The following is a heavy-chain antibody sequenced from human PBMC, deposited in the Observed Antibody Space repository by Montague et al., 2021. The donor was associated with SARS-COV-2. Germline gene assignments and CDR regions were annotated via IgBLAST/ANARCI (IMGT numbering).Heavy chain of an antibody. Sequence: SETLSLTCTVYGGSFSSYYYCWIRHPPPTGLGLVWKINHYGSANTNPTLTLQIPVSIDTSTNQFYLKLSSVTAADTAVYYCARGVEQWLWGPNSYYYYGMDVWGQGTTVTVSS. CDR3: ARGVEQWLWGPNSYYYYGMDV. V-gene: IGHV4-34*01. CDR1: GGSFSSYY. CDR2: INHYGSA. J-gene: IGHJ6*02. D-gene: IGHD6-19*01.